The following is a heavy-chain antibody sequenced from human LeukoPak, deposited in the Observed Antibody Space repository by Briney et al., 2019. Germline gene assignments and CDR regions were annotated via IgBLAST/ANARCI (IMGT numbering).Heavy chain of an antibody. CDR3: STLGYSYASY. CDR2: IKSKTDGGTT. Sequence: PGGSLRLSCAASGFTFINAWMSRVRQAPGQGLEWVGRIKSKTDGGTTDYAAPVKGRFTISRDDSKNTLYLQMNSLKTEDTAVYYCSTLGYSYASYWGQGTLVTVSS. D-gene: IGHD5-18*01. V-gene: IGHV3-15*01. J-gene: IGHJ4*02. CDR1: GFTFINAW.